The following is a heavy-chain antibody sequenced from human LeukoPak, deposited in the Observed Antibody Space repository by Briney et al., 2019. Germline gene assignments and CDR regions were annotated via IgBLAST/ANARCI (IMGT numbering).Heavy chain of an antibody. J-gene: IGHJ6*04. CDR3: AKWFPGNMDV. Sequence: GGSLRLSGEASGFTFNRYEFIWVRQAPGRGLEWVSYIHTSASTTYYADSVRGRFSISRDNAKSSLYLQMNSLRAEDTAVYYCAKWFPGNMDVWGKGTTVTVSS. CDR2: IHTSASTT. D-gene: IGHD3-22*01. CDR1: GFTFNRYE. V-gene: IGHV3-48*03.